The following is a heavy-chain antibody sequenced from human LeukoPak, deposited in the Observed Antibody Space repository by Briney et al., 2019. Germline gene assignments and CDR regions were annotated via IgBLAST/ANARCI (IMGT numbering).Heavy chain of an antibody. Sequence: PGGSLRLSCAASGFTFDDYGMSWVRQAPGKGLEWVSGINWNGGSTGYADSVKGRFTISRDNAKNSLYLQMNSLRAEDTALYYCAKDHRIHPTLGYSYGLDYWGQGTLVTVSS. CDR2: INWNGGST. D-gene: IGHD5-18*01. CDR1: GFTFDDYG. V-gene: IGHV3-20*04. J-gene: IGHJ4*02. CDR3: AKDHRIHPTLGYSYGLDY.